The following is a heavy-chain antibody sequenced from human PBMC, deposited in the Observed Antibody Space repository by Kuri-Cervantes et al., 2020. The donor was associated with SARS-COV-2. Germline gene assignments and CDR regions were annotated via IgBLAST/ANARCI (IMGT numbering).Heavy chain of an antibody. V-gene: IGHV1-69*13. CDR3: ASEMTTVTTSDAFDI. CDR1: GYTFTGYY. J-gene: IGHJ3*02. Sequence: SVAVSGKASGYTFTGYYMHWVRQAPGQGLEWMGGIIPIFGTANYAQKFQGRVTITADESTSTAYMELSSLRSEDTAVYYCASEMTTVTTSDAFDIWGPGTKV. D-gene: IGHD4-17*01. CDR2: IIPIFGTA.